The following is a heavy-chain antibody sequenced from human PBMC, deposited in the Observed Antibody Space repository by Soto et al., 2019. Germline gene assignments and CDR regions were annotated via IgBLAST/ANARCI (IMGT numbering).Heavy chain of an antibody. CDR3: ARGRYQYGSSWYDY. D-gene: IGHD6-13*01. Sequence: SGVSLRLSCAASGFTFSDHYMDWLRQAPGKGLEWVGRTRNKANSYTTEYAASVKGRFTISRGDSKNSLYLQMNSLKTEDTAVYYCARGRYQYGSSWYDYWGQGTLVTVPS. CDR2: TRNKANSYTT. J-gene: IGHJ4*02. CDR1: GFTFSDHY. V-gene: IGHV3-72*01.